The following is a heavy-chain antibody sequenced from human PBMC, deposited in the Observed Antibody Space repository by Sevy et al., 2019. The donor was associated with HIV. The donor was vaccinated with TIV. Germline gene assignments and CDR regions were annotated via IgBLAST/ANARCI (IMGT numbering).Heavy chain of an antibody. J-gene: IGHJ4*02. V-gene: IGHV5-51*01. CDR1: GYSFTSYW. D-gene: IGHD3-22*01. Sequence: GESLKISCKGSGYSFTSYWIGWVRQMPGKGLEWMGIIYPGDSDTRYSPSFQGQVTISADKSISTAYLQWSILKASDTAMYYCASSRYSSGYPYYFDYWGQGTLVTVSS. CDR3: ASSRYSSGYPYYFDY. CDR2: IYPGDSDT.